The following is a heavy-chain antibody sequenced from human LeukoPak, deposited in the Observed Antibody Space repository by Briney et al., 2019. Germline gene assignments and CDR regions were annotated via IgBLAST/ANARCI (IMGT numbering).Heavy chain of an antibody. J-gene: IGHJ6*04. Sequence: GGSLRLSCAASGFTFSSYWMSWVRPAPGKGLEWVANIKQDGSEKYYVDSVKGRFTISRDNAKNSLYLQMNSLRAEDTAVYYCAREGSVYYYGSGSYYIRPPWGRYYYGMDVWGKGTTVTVSS. CDR2: IKQDGSEK. CDR1: GFTFSSYW. V-gene: IGHV3-7*03. D-gene: IGHD3-10*01. CDR3: AREGSVYYYGSGSYYIRPPWGRYYYGMDV.